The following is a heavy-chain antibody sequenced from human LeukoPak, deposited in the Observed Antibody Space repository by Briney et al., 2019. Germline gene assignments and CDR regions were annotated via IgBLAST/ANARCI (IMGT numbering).Heavy chain of an antibody. J-gene: IGHJ5*01. CDR3: VRHRSALGKELVDS. V-gene: IGHV4-39*01. Sequence: KPSETLSLTCAVADDSVKSNSYYRGWIRQSPGKRLEWITTISFLGHTYGNPSLKSRVTISVDRSNNRFSLRLSSVTAADTAVYYCVRHRSALGKELVDSWGPGILVTVSS. D-gene: IGHD2/OR15-2a*01. CDR1: DDSVKSNSYY. CDR2: ISFLGHT.